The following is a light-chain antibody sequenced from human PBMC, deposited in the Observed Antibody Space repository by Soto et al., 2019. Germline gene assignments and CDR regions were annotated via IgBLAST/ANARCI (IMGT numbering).Light chain of an antibody. CDR3: SSYTSSSTLEVV. CDR2: DVS. V-gene: IGLV2-14*01. J-gene: IGLJ2*01. CDR1: SSEVGGYNY. Sequence: QSALTQPASVSGSPGQSITISLTGTSSEVGGYNYVSWYQQHPGKAPKLMIYDVSNRPSGVSNRFSGSKSGNTASLTISGLQAEDEADYYCSSYTSSSTLEVVFGGGTKLTV.